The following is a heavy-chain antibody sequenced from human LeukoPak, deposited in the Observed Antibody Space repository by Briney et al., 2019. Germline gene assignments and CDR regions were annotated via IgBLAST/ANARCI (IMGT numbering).Heavy chain of an antibody. Sequence: GGSLRLSCVAYGFSFSDSWMTWVRHAPGKELEYVAAINPAGSEEYYVDSVKGRFTVSRDNAKNSLFLQMSSLRAEDTAVFYCARDRGYTSFDYWGQGTLVAVSS. J-gene: IGHJ4*02. CDR1: GFSFSDSW. CDR3: ARDRGYTSFDY. V-gene: IGHV3-7*01. CDR2: INPAGSEE. D-gene: IGHD5-18*01.